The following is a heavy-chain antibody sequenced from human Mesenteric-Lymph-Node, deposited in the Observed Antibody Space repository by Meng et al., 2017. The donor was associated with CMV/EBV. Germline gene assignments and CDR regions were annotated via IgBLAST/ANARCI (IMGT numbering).Heavy chain of an antibody. J-gene: IGHJ5*02. Sequence: ASVKVSCKASGYTFTGYYMHWVRQATGQGLEWMGWINPNSGGANYVQNFQGRVTMTRDTSVSTAHMELTRLRSDDTAVYYCARTLLLVGAPGAFDPWGQGTLVTVSS. V-gene: IGHV1-2*02. D-gene: IGHD1-26*01. CDR1: GYTFTGYY. CDR3: ARTLLLVGAPGAFDP. CDR2: INPNSGGA.